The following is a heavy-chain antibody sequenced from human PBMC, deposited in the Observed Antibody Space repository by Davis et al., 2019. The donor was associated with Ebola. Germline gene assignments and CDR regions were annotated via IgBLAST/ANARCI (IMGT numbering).Heavy chain of an antibody. Sequence: PGGSLRLSCAASGFTFSSYPMHWVRQAPGKGLEWVAFISVDGGNKYYADSVKDRFTVSRDNSKNTLFLQMNSLRSEDTAVYYCAREDSVIVPGPISLRSEFFQHWGQGTLVTVSS. V-gene: IGHV3-30*04. J-gene: IGHJ1*01. CDR2: ISVDGGNK. D-gene: IGHD5/OR15-5a*01. CDR1: GFTFSSYP. CDR3: AREDSVIVPGPISLRSEFFQH.